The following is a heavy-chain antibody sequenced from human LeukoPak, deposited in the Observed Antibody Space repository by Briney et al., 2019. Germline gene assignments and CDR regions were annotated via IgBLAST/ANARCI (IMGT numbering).Heavy chain of an antibody. CDR2: ISGSSRTI. J-gene: IGHJ4*02. Sequence: PGGSLRLSCAASGFTFSNFAMTWVRQAPGKGPEWVSYISGSSRTIYYADSVKGRFTISRDNSKNTLYLQMDSLRAEDTAVYYCARDRAWNYFDYWGQGTLVTVSS. CDR3: ARDRAWNYFDY. CDR1: GFTFSNFA. V-gene: IGHV3-48*01. D-gene: IGHD3-3*01.